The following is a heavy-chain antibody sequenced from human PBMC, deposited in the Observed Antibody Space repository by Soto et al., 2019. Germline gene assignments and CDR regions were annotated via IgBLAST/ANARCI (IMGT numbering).Heavy chain of an antibody. V-gene: IGHV4-4*02. Sequence: SETLSLTCSVSGDSISNNKWWSWVRQPPGKGLEWIGEMHHSGSVHYNASLKSRATISVDKSRNQFSLQLTSVTAADTAVYSCARYGGSNLYYFDSWGQGTLVTVSS. J-gene: IGHJ4*02. D-gene: IGHD6-13*01. CDR3: ARYGGSNLYYFDS. CDR1: GDSISNNKW. CDR2: MHHSGSV.